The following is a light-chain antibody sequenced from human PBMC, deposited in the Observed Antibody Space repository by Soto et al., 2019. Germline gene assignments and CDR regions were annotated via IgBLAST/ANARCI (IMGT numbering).Light chain of an antibody. CDR3: QQYSASPRT. CDR2: GAS. Sequence: EMVMTQSPATLSVSPGERATLSCRASQSVSSNLAWYQQKPGQAPRLLIYGASSRATGIPARFSGSGTGTDFTLTISRLEPEDFAVYYCQQYSASPRTFGQGTMVDI. J-gene: IGKJ1*01. CDR1: QSVSSN. V-gene: IGKV3-15*01.